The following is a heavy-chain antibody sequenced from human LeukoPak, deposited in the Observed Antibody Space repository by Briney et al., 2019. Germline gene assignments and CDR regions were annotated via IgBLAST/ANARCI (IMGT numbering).Heavy chain of an antibody. D-gene: IGHD3-3*01. V-gene: IGHV3-74*01. CDR3: ADPFADAFDI. Sequence: GGSLRLSCAASGFTFSSYWMHWVRQAPGKGLVWVSHINPDGTTTTYADSVKGRFTISRDNAKNTLYLQMNSLRAEDTAVYYCADPFADAFDIWGQGTMVTVSS. CDR2: INPDGTTT. J-gene: IGHJ3*02. CDR1: GFTFSSYW.